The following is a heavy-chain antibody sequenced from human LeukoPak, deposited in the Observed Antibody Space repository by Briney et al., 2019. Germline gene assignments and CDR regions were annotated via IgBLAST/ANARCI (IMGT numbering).Heavy chain of an antibody. CDR1: GFTFSSYA. D-gene: IGHD2-15*01. CDR2: ISGSGGST. Sequence: HSGGSLRLSCAASGFTFSSYAMSWVRQAPGKGLEWVSAISGSGGSTYYADSVKGRFTISRDNSKNTLYLQMNSLRAEDTAVYYCAKEGGVVVAHDYWGQGTLVTDSS. V-gene: IGHV3-23*01. CDR3: AKEGGVVVAHDY. J-gene: IGHJ4*02.